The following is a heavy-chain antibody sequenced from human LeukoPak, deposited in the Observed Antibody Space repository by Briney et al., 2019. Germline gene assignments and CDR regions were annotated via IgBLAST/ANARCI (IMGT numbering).Heavy chain of an antibody. CDR3: ARDRIGGALDY. D-gene: IGHD3-16*01. CDR2: IWYDGSNK. Sequence: GGSLRLSCAASGFTFSSYGMHWVRQAPGKGLEWVAVIWYDGSNKYYADSVKGRFTISRDNSKNTLYPQMNSLRAEDTAVYYCARDRIGGALDYWGQGTLVTVSS. V-gene: IGHV3-33*01. CDR1: GFTFSSYG. J-gene: IGHJ4*02.